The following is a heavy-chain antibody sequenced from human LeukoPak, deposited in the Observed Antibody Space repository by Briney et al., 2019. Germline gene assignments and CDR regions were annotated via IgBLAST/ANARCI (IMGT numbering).Heavy chain of an antibody. D-gene: IGHD2-2*01. V-gene: IGHV4-38-2*02. Sequence: SETLSLTCTVSGYSISSGYYWGWIRQPPGKGLEWIGSIYHSGSTYYNPSLKSRVTISVDTSKNQFSLKLSSVTAADTAVYYCARHDSSSCSSASCNGFDPWGQGTLVTVSS. CDR1: GYSISSGYY. J-gene: IGHJ5*02. CDR3: ARHDSSSCSSASCNGFDP. CDR2: IYHSGST.